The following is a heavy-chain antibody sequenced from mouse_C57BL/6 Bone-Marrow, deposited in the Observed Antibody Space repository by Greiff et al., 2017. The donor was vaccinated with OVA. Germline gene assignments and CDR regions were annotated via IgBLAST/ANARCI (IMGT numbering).Heavy chain of an antibody. CDR1: GYTFTSYW. D-gene: IGHD1-3*01. CDR2: INHRNGGT. J-gene: IGHJ4*01. CDR3: ASKGRIPLCYCAMVY. V-gene: IGHV1-53*01. Sequence: VQLQQPGTELVKPGASVKLSCKASGYTFTSYWMHWVKQRPGQGLEWIGNINHRNGGTNYNEKFKSKATLTVDKSSSTAYMQLSSLTSEDYAVYYCASKGRIPLCYCAMVYWGQGTSVTVSS.